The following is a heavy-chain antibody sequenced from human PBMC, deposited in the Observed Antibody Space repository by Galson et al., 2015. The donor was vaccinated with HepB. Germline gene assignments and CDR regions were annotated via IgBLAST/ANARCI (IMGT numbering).Heavy chain of an antibody. J-gene: IGHJ4*02. CDR1: GFTFSSYG. D-gene: IGHD3-22*01. CDR2: IWYDGSNK. V-gene: IGHV3-33*01. CDR3: ARDSGGPPPFNTYYYDSSGYSFGEEAEYYFDC. Sequence: SLRLSCAASGFTFSSYGMHWVRQAPGKGLEWVAVIWYDGSNKYYADSVKGRFTISRDNSKNTLYLQMNSLRAEDTAVYYCARDSGGPPPFNTYYYDSSGYSFGEEAEYYFDCWGQGTLVTVSS.